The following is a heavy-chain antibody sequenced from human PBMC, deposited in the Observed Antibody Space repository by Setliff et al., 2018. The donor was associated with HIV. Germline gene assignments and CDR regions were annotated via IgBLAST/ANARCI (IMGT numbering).Heavy chain of an antibody. D-gene: IGHD3-22*01. V-gene: IGHV4-39*01. Sequence: PSETLSLTCTVPGGSISSSSYYWGWIRQPPGKGLEWIGNIYYSGSTYYNPSLKSRVTISVDTSENQFSLRLNSVTAADTAVYYCARYRYYYDSSGYGRWFDPWGQGTLVTSPQ. CDR3: ARYRYYYDSSGYGRWFDP. CDR1: GGSISSSSYY. J-gene: IGHJ5*02. CDR2: IYYSGST.